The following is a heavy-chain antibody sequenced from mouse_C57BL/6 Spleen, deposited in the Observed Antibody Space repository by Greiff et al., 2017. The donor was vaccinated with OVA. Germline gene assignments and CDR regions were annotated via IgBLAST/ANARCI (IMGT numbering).Heavy chain of an antibody. CDR1: GYTFTSYG. Sequence: VKLVESGAELARPGASVKLSCKASGYTFTSYGISWVKQRTGQGLEWIGEIYPRSGNTYYNEKFKGKATLTADKSSSTAYMELRSLTSEDSAVYFCARRDSSRYFDYWGQGTTLTVSS. CDR2: IYPRSGNT. CDR3: ARRDSSRYFDY. J-gene: IGHJ2*01. V-gene: IGHV1-81*01. D-gene: IGHD3-2*02.